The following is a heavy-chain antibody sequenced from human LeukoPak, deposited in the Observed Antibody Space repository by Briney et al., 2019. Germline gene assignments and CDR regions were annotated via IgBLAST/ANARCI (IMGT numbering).Heavy chain of an antibody. Sequence: GGSLRLSCAASGFTFSSYAMSWVRQAPGKGLEWVSAISGSGGSTYYADSVKGRFTISRNNSKNTLYLQMNSLRAEDTAVYYCAKESSSPTVSGSAPREIYYYYGMDVWGQGTTVTVSS. V-gene: IGHV3-23*01. D-gene: IGHD3-10*01. CDR1: GFTFSSYA. CDR3: AKESSSPTVSGSAPREIYYYYGMDV. J-gene: IGHJ6*02. CDR2: ISGSGGST.